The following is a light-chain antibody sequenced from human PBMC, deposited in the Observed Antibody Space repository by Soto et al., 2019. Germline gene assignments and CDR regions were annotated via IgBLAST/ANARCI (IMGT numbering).Light chain of an antibody. J-gene: IGKJ1*01. V-gene: IGKV3-20*01. CDR2: GAS. CDR3: QQYGSSR. Sequence: EIVLTQSPGTLSLSPGERATLSCRASQSVSSSYLAWYQQKPGQAPRLLIYGASSRATGIPDRFSGSGSGTDFTLTINRLEPEDCAMYYCQQYGSSRFGQGTKVEIK. CDR1: QSVSSSY.